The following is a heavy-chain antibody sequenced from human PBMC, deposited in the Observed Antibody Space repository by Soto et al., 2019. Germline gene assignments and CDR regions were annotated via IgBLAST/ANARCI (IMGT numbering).Heavy chain of an antibody. CDR1: GIIFTGYG. CDR2: ISIICSYI. V-gene: IGHV3-21*01. Sequence: GGSLRLSCAVPGIIFTGYGMHWVRQAPGKGLEWVAIISIICSYIYYADSVKGRFTISRDNAKNSLYLQMNSLRVEDTAVYYCAQTRVASTIDYWGQGTLVTVSS. D-gene: IGHD2-2*02. CDR3: AQTRVASTIDY. J-gene: IGHJ4*02.